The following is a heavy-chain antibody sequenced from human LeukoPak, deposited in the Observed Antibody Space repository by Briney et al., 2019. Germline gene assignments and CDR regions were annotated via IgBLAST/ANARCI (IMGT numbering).Heavy chain of an antibody. D-gene: IGHD3-9*01. CDR3: ARGGGKTGPFHY. CDR1: GFSVNGYYY. V-gene: IGHV4-38-2*02. J-gene: IGHJ4*01. Sequence: PSETLSVTCSVSGFSVNGYYYWVWIRQPPGRRLEWIGAIFRDGDTYYTPSLESRVIISIDTSEDQFSLNLNSVTAADTAVYYCARGGGKTGPFHYWGHGALVTVSS. CDR2: IFRDGDT.